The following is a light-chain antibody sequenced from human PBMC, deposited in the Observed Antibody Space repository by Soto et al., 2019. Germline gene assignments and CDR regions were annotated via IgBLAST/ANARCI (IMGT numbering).Light chain of an antibody. Sequence: AIQLTQSPSSLSASAGDRATITCRASQGISTYLAWFQKKPGKAPELLIYGASSLESGVPSRFRGGGSGTDITLTISSLQPEDVATYYCQQLNSYPELTFGGGTKVEIK. CDR3: QQLNSYPELT. V-gene: IGKV1-13*02. CDR2: GAS. CDR1: QGISTY. J-gene: IGKJ4*01.